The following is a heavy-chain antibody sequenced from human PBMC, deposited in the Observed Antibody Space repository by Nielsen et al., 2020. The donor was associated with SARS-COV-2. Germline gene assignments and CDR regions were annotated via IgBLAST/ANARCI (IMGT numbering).Heavy chain of an antibody. J-gene: IGHJ6*02. CDR3: ARLRDPGADFGYYYYGMDV. CDR2: IIPIFGTA. V-gene: IGHV1-69*13. Sequence: SVKVSCKASGGTFSSYAISWVRQAPGQGLEWMGGIIPIFGTANYAQKFQGRVTITADESTSTAYMELSSLRSEDTAVYYCARLRDPGADFGYYYYGMDVWGQGTTVTASS. D-gene: IGHD1-26*01. CDR1: GGTFSSYA.